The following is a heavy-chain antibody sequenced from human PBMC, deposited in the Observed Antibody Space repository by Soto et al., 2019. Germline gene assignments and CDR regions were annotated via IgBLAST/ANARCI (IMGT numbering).Heavy chain of an antibody. CDR3: ARCDGSATYCFFFAY. CDR2: IWYDGSNK. D-gene: IGHD3-10*01. J-gene: IGHJ4*02. Sequence: PGGSLRLSCAASGFSFSYSAMHWVRQAPGERLEWVAIIWYDGSNKYYADSVKGRFIISRDNSDNTLYLQMNSLRAEDTAVYFCARCDGSATYCFFFAYWGQGTLVTVSS. V-gene: IGHV3-33*01. CDR1: GFSFSYSA.